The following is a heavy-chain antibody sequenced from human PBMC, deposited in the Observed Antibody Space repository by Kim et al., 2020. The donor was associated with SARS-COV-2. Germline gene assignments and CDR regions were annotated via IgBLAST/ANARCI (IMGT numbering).Heavy chain of an antibody. J-gene: IGHJ6*02. CDR3: AKGGIVVVVAPDV. D-gene: IGHD2-15*01. Sequence: YAESVKWRFTISRDNSKNTLYLKMNSLRAEDTAVYYCAKGGIVVVVAPDVWGQGTTVTVSS. V-gene: IGHV3-23*01.